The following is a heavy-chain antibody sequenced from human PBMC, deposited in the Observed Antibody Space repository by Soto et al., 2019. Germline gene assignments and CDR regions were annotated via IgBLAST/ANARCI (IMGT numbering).Heavy chain of an antibody. CDR2: INPEDSDN. CDR1: GYSFSSLW. Sequence: GESLKISREGSGYSFSSLWIGWVRQMPGKGLEWMGVINPEDSDNTYDLAFQGQVTFSADKSISTAYLQCSSLKASDTVMYYCARVAYCRSFCSCDKGAGIDAFDMWGRGTMVTVSS. V-gene: IGHV5-51*01. CDR3: ARVAYCRSFCSCDKGAGIDAFDM. D-gene: IGHD2-2*01. J-gene: IGHJ3*02.